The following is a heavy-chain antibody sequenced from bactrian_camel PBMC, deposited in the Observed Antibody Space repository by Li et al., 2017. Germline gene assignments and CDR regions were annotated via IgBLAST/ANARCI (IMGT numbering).Heavy chain of an antibody. Sequence: HVQLVESGGGSVHTGGSLRLSCRASGFAIDRITMNWYRQRPGEDCDLISLIHAAGDTFVDNAVKGRFTISQDNAKNTLYLQMNSLKPEDTAMYYCASGRYCNGGRIVAVGYWSQGTQVTVS. J-gene: IGHJ6*01. CDR1: GFAIDRIT. V-gene: IGHV3S55*01. D-gene: IGHD7*01. CDR2: IHAAGDT. CDR3: ASGRYCNGGRIVAVGY.